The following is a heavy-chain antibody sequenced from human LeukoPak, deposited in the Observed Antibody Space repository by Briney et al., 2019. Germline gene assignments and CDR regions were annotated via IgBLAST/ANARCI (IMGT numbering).Heavy chain of an antibody. J-gene: IGHJ4*02. V-gene: IGHV1-2*02. D-gene: IGHD5-12*01. CDR3: ASVHSGYDFQWLVRYYFDY. Sequence: ASVKVSCKASGYTFTGYYMHWVRQAPGQGLEWMGWINPNSGGTNYAQKFQGRVTMTRDTSISTAYMELSRLRSDDTAVYYCASVHSGYDFQWLVRYYFDYWGQGTLVTVSS. CDR1: GYTFTGYY. CDR2: INPNSGGT.